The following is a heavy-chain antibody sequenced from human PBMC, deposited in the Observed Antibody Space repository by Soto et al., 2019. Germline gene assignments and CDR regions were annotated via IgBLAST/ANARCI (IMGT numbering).Heavy chain of an antibody. D-gene: IGHD6-6*01. V-gene: IGHV3-23*01. J-gene: IGHJ4*02. CDR3: AKFSAHSMYDISSAPDY. Sequence: SLRLSCSASGFAFSSYAMAWVRQAPGKGLEWVSSITGSGGRTYFAVSVMGRFTISRDNSQKTVSLQMDSLRAEDTAIYYCAKFSAHSMYDISSAPDYWGQGTLVTVSS. CDR1: GFAFSSYA. CDR2: ITGSGGRT.